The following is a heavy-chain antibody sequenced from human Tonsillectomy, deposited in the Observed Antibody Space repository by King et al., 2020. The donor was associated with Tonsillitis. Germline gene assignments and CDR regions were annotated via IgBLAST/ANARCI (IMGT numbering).Heavy chain of an antibody. V-gene: IGHV1-2*02. CDR3: ARHLNPYGDYGYYYYGIDV. J-gene: IGHJ6*02. CDR2: INPNSGGT. D-gene: IGHD4-17*01. Sequence: QLVQSGAEVKKPGASVKVSCKASGYTFTDYYMHWVRQAPGQGLEWMGWINPNSGGTDCAQKFQGRVTMSRDTSISTAYMELSRLRSDDTAVYYCARHLNPYGDYGYYYYGIDVWGQGTTVTVSS. CDR1: GYTFTDYY.